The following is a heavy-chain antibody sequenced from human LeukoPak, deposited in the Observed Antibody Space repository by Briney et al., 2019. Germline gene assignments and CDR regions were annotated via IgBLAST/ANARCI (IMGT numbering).Heavy chain of an antibody. CDR1: GGSIISSSHY. CDR3: ASLAMTGAAGRGYLDY. Sequence: PSETLSLTCTISGGSIISSSHYWGWIRQPPGKGLEWIGSVIGSTLYDGSSGYNPSLNSRLTISVDTPKNQFSLRLRSVTAADTAIYFCASLAMTGAAGRGYLDYWGQGTLVTVSS. D-gene: IGHD3-9*01. V-gene: IGHV4-39*01. J-gene: IGHJ4*02. CDR2: TLYDGSS.